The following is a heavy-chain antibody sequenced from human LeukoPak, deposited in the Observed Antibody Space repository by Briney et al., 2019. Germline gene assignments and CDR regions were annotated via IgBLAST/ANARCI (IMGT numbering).Heavy chain of an antibody. CDR2: ISSSSSYI. V-gene: IGHV3-21*01. CDR1: GFTFSSYS. J-gene: IGHJ2*01. Sequence: GGSLRLSCAASGFTFSSYSMNWVRQAPGKGLEWVSSISSSSSYIYYADSVKGRFTISRDNAKNSLYLQMNSLRAEDTAVYYCARVSMAYWYFDLWGRGTLVTVSS. CDR3: ARVSMAYWYFDL. D-gene: IGHD2/OR15-2a*01.